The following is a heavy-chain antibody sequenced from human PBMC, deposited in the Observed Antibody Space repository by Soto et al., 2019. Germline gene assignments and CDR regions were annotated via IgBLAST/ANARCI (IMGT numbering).Heavy chain of an antibody. V-gene: IGHV1-69*12. D-gene: IGHD5-12*01. Sequence: QVQLVKSGAEVKKPGSSVKVSCKASGGTFSSYAISWVHRAPGQGIKWMGGIIPIFGTANYAQKFQGRVTITADESTSTAYMELSSLRSEDTAVYYCASSVAKHYYYGMDVWGQGTTVTVSS. CDR3: ASSVAKHYYYGMDV. CDR1: GGTFSSYA. CDR2: IIPIFGTA. J-gene: IGHJ6*02.